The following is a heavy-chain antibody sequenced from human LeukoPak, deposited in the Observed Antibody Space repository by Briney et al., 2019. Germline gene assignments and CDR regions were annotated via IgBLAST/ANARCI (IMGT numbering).Heavy chain of an antibody. Sequence: PGGSLRLSCTASGFTFSDYYMNWIRQAPGKGLEWVGRIKSKTDGGTTDYAAPVKGRFTISRDDSKNTLYLQMNSLKTEDTAVYYCTTPGSLRWVYYFDYWGQGTLVTVSS. J-gene: IGHJ4*02. V-gene: IGHV3-15*01. CDR1: GFTFSDYY. CDR3: TTPGSLRWVYYFDY. D-gene: IGHD1-26*01. CDR2: IKSKTDGGTT.